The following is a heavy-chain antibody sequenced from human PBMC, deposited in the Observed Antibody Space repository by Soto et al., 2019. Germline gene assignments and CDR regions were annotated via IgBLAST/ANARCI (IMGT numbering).Heavy chain of an antibody. CDR2: IYHSGST. V-gene: IGHV4-30-2*01. CDR3: ARGNYYDSSGYSSSYFDY. D-gene: IGHD3-22*01. J-gene: IGHJ4*02. Sequence: QLQLQESGSGLVKPSQTLSLTCAVSGGSISSGGYSWSWIRQPPGKGLEWLGYIYHSGSTYYNPSRKSRVTISVDRSKNQFSLKLSSVTAADTAVYYCARGNYYDSSGYSSSYFDYWGQGTLVTVSS. CDR1: GGSISSGGYS.